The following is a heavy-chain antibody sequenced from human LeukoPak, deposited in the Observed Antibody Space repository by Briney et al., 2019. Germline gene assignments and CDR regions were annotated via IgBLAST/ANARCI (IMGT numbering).Heavy chain of an antibody. J-gene: IGHJ4*02. CDR1: GGSISSSSYY. V-gene: IGHV4-39*01. D-gene: IGHD3-22*01. CDR2: IYYSGST. CDR3: ARHNRITMIVVDPYYFDY. Sequence: SETLSLTCTVSGGSISSSSYYWGWIRQPPGKGLEWIGSIYYSGSTYYNPSLKSRVTISVDTSKNQFSLKLSSVTAAVTAVYYCARHNRITMIVVDPYYFDYWGQGTLVTVSS.